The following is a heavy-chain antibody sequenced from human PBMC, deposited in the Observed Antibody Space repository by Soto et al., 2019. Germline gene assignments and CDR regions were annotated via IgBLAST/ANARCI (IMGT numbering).Heavy chain of an antibody. J-gene: IGHJ6*02. CDR2: ISGSSGST. V-gene: IGHV3-23*01. D-gene: IGHD6-19*01. CDR1: GFTFSSYA. CDR3: AKDSRIAVSPYYYYGMDV. Sequence: GGSVRLSCAASGFTFSSYAMSWVRQAPGNGLEWVSAISGSSGSTYYEDSVKGRFTISRDNSKNTLYLQMKSRRAEDTAVYNSAKDSRIAVSPYYYYGMDVWGQGTTVTVSS.